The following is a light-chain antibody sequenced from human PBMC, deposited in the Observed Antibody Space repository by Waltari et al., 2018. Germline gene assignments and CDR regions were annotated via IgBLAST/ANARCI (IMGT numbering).Light chain of an antibody. CDR2: EVN. Sequence: QSALTQPPSASGSPGQSVTISCTGPSRDVCGYKYVSWYQQHPGKAPRLIIYEVNRRPSGVPDRFSGSKSGNTASLTVSGLQAEDEADYYCSSYAVSNNLLFGGGTKLTVL. CDR3: SSYAVSNNLL. V-gene: IGLV2-8*01. J-gene: IGLJ2*01. CDR1: SRDVCGYKY.